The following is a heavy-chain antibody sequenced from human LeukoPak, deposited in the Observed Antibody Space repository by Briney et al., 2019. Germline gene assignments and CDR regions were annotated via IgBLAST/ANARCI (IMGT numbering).Heavy chain of an antibody. J-gene: IGHJ4*02. Sequence: GGSLRLSCAASGFTFSSYSMNWVRQAPGKGLEWLSYISSSSSTIYYADSVKGRFTIPRDDAKNSLYLQMNSLRDEDTAVYYCAREAPGAHNHFDYWGQGTLVTVSS. CDR1: GFTFSSYS. V-gene: IGHV3-48*02. D-gene: IGHD1-26*01. CDR2: ISSSSSTI. CDR3: AREAPGAHNHFDY.